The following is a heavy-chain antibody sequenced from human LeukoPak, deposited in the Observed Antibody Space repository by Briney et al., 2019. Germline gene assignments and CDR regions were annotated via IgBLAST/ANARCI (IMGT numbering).Heavy chain of an antibody. CDR1: GYTFTRYG. J-gene: IGHJ4*02. V-gene: IGHV1-18*01. Sequence: ASVNVSCKASGYTFTRYGISWVRQAPGQGLEWMGWISAYNGNTNYAQKLQGRVTMTTDTSTSTAYMELRSLRSDDTAVYYCARVTTVTTDFDYWGQGTLVTVSS. CDR3: ARVTTVTTDFDY. D-gene: IGHD4-17*01. CDR2: ISAYNGNT.